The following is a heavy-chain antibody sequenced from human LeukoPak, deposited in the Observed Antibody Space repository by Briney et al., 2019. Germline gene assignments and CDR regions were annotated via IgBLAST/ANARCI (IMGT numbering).Heavy chain of an antibody. D-gene: IGHD2-2*01. CDR3: AKAYCSSTSCYADY. CDR1: GFTFSSYA. CDR2: ISGSGGST. J-gene: IGHJ4*02. Sequence: GGSVRLSCAASGFTFSSYAMSWVRQAPGKGLEWVSAISGSGGSTYYADSVKGRFTISRDNSKNTLYLQMNSLRAEDTAVYYCAKAYCSSTSCYADYWGQGTLVTDCS. V-gene: IGHV3-23*01.